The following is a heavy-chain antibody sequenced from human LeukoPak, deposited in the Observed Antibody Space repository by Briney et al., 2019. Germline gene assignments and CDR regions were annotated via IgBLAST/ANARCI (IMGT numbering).Heavy chain of an antibody. V-gene: IGHV1-69*13. CDR2: IIPIFGPA. CDR3: AKSTYYYGSGEGSNYWYFDL. J-gene: IGHJ2*01. Sequence: ASVKVSCKTSGGTFSRFAISWVRQVPGQGLEWMGGIIPIFGPANYAQKFQGRVTITADESTSTAYMELSSLRSEDTALYYCAKSTYYYGSGEGSNYWYFDLWGRGTLVTVSS. D-gene: IGHD3-10*01. CDR1: GGTFSRFA.